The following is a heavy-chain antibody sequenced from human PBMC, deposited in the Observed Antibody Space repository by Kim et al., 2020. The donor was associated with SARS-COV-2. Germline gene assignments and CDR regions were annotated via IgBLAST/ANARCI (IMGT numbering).Heavy chain of an antibody. J-gene: IGHJ4*02. Sequence: NPTPPRKSRIPMSVDTSKNQFSLKLNSVTTADTAVYYCARNRGSSGWVDYWGQGTLVTVSS. V-gene: IGHV4-4*07. CDR3: ARNRGSSGWVDY. D-gene: IGHD6-19*01.